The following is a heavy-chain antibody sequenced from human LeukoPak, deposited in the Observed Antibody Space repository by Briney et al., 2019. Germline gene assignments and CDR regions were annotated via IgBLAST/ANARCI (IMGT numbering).Heavy chain of an antibody. CDR3: ARVYSSSFYYFDY. V-gene: IGHV1-2*06. CDR1: GYTFTSYY. CDR2: INPNSGGT. D-gene: IGHD6-13*01. J-gene: IGHJ4*02. Sequence: VASVKVSCKASGYTFTSYYMHWVRQAPGQGLEWMGRINPNSGGTNYAQRFQGRVTMTRDTSISTAYMELSRLRSDDTAVYYCARVYSSSFYYFDYWGQGTLVTVSS.